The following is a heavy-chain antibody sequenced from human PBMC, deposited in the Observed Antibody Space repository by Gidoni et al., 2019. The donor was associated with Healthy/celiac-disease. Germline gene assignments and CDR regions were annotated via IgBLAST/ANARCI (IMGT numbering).Heavy chain of an antibody. Sequence: QVQLVESGGGVVQPGRSLRLSCAASGFTFSSYGMHWVRQAPGKGLEWVAVIWYDGSNKYYADSVKGRFTISRDNSKNTLYLQMNSLRAEDTAVYYCARDGWFGEPNWFDPWGQGTLVTVSS. CDR1: GFTFSSYG. V-gene: IGHV3-33*01. CDR3: ARDGWFGEPNWFDP. D-gene: IGHD3-10*01. CDR2: IWYDGSNK. J-gene: IGHJ5*02.